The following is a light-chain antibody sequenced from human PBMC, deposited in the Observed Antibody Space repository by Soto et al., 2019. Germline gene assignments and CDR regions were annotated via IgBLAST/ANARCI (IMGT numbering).Light chain of an antibody. J-gene: IGKJ5*01. CDR1: QSVSSY. CDR2: GAS. CDR3: QQRSSWPPT. V-gene: IGKV3-11*01. Sequence: IVLTQSPATLSLSPGERATLSCRASQSVSSYLAWYQQKPGQAPRLLIYGASSRATGIPDRFSGSGSGTDFTLTISSLEPEDFAVYYCQQRSSWPPTFGQGTRLEIK.